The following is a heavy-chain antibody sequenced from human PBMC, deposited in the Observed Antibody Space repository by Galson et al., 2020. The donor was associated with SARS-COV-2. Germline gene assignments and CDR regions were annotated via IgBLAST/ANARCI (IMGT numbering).Heavy chain of an antibody. V-gene: IGHV1-2*02. CDR2: INPKSGGT. J-gene: IGHJ6*02. D-gene: IGHD3-9*01. CDR3: ARLRYYDVLTGYIVDV. Sequence: ASVKVSCKASGYTFTDYYIHWVRQAPGQGLEWMGWINPKSGGTNYAQKFEGRVTMTRDTSITTAYTELSRLRADDTAVYYCARLRYYDVLTGYIVDVWGQGTMVTVSS. CDR1: GYTFTDYY.